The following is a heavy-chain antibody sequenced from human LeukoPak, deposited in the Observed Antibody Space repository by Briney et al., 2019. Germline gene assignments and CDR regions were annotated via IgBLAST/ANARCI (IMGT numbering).Heavy chain of an antibody. CDR2: ISGNGDST. V-gene: IGHV3-23*01. D-gene: IGHD2-15*01. CDR3: ALYCSGGSCYSMGGAFDI. J-gene: IGHJ3*02. Sequence: PGGSLSLSCAASGXTFRRYDMSWVRQAPGKGLEWVSAISGNGDSTYYVESVKGRLTISRDNSKNTLYLQMNSLRAEDTAVYYCALYCSGGSCYSMGGAFDIWGQGTVVTVSS. CDR1: GXTFRRYD.